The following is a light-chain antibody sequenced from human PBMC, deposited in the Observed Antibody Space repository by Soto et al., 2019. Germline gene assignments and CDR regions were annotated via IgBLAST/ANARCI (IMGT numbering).Light chain of an antibody. Sequence: EIVMTQSTAPVSVSPGERATLSCRASKSVNSNLAWYQQKPGQAPSLIIYGASTRATGIPARFSGSGSGTEFTLTISSLQSEDVSVYTCQQYNDWPPTFGQGTRLEI. V-gene: IGKV3-15*01. CDR3: QQYNDWPPT. J-gene: IGKJ5*01. CDR1: KSVNSN. CDR2: GAS.